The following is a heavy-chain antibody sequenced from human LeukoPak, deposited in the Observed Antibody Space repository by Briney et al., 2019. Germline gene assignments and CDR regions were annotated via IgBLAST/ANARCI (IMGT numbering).Heavy chain of an antibody. CDR1: GFTLSSYS. CDR2: ISTNGGST. Sequence: PGGSLRLSCSGFTLSSYSMHWVRQAPGKGLEYVSSISTNGGSTYYADSVKGRFIISRDNSKKSLYLQMSSLRPEDTAVYYCVSGRSTSIQREYFQRWGQGTPVSVSS. CDR3: VSGRSTSIQREYFQR. V-gene: IGHV3-64D*06. D-gene: IGHD2-2*01. J-gene: IGHJ1*01.